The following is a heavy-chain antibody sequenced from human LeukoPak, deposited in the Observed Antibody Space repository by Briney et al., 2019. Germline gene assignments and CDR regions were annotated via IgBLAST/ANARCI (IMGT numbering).Heavy chain of an antibody. CDR2: ISSSSSTI. J-gene: IGHJ4*02. CDR3: TRSRGNSGSYPLDY. CDR1: EFTFSSYS. V-gene: IGHV3-48*01. D-gene: IGHD1-26*01. Sequence: GGSLRLSCEASEFTFSSYSMNWVRQAPGKGLEWVSYISSSSSTIYYAESVKGRFTISRDNAKNSLYLQMNSLRVEDTAVYYCTRSRGNSGSYPLDYWGQGTLVTVSS.